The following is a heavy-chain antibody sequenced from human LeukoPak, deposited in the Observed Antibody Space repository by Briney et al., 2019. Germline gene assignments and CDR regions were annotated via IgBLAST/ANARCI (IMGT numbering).Heavy chain of an antibody. V-gene: IGHV4-59*01. CDR3: ARGDLPLLSLFDY. CDR1: GGSISSYY. J-gene: IGHJ4*02. CDR2: IYYSGST. D-gene: IGHD2-21*02. Sequence: SETLSLTCTVSGGSISSYYWSWIRQPPGKGLEWIGYIYYSGSTNYNPSLKGRVTISVDTSKNQFSLTLSSVTAADTAVYYCARGDLPLLSLFDYWGQGALVTVSS.